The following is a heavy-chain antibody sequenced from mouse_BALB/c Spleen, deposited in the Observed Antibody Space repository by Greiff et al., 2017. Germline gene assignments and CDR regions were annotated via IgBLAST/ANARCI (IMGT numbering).Heavy chain of an antibody. CDR3: ARDYYGAWFAY. CDR2: ISDGGSYT. CDR1: GFTFSDYY. V-gene: IGHV5-4*02. D-gene: IGHD1-2*01. J-gene: IGHJ3*01. Sequence: DVMLVESGGGLVKPGGSLKLSCAASGFTFSDYYMYWVRQTPEKRLEWVATISDGGSYTYYPDSVKGRFTISRDNAKNNLYLQMSSLKSEDTAMYYCARDYYGAWFAYWGQGTLVTVSA.